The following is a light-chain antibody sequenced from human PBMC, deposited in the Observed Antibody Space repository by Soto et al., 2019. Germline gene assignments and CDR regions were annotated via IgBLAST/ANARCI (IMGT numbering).Light chain of an antibody. J-gene: IGLJ1*01. Sequence: QSVLTQPASVSGAPGQSIAVACTGTSSDIGSYNYVSWYQQHPGKAPKLIIHEVSNRPSGISDHFSGSKSGNTASLTISGLQAYDEADYYSSSHTAYSIRIFGTGTKVTVL. V-gene: IGLV2-14*01. CDR3: SSHTAYSIRI. CDR1: SSDIGSYNY. CDR2: EVS.